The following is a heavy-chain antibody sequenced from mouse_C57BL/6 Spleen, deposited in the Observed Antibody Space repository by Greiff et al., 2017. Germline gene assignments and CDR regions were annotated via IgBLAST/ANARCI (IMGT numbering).Heavy chain of an antibody. CDR2: INPNNGGT. V-gene: IGHV1-26*01. D-gene: IGHD2-4*01. J-gene: IGHJ2*01. Sequence: EVQLQQSGPELVKPGASVKISCKASGYTFTDYYMNWVKQSHGKSLEWIGDINPNNGGTSYNQKFKGKATLTVDKSSSTAYMELRSLTSEDSAVYYCARWLYDYDAGGFDYWGQGTTLTVSS. CDR1: GYTFTDYY. CDR3: ARWLYDYDAGGFDY.